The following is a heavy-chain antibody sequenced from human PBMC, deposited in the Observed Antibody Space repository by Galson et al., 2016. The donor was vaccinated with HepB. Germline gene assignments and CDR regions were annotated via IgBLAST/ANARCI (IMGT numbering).Heavy chain of an antibody. CDR2: VDWDDDK. J-gene: IGHJ4*02. D-gene: IGHD3-16*01. Sequence: PALVKPTQTLTLTCTFSGFSLNTRGVCVSWLRQPPGKALEWLALVDWDDDKYYSASLKTRLTISKDTSKNQVVLTMTNMDPVDTATYYCARENGSSLRWGYFDYGGQGILVSVSS. CDR1: GFSLNTRGVC. CDR3: ARENGSSLRWGYFDY. V-gene: IGHV2-70*01.